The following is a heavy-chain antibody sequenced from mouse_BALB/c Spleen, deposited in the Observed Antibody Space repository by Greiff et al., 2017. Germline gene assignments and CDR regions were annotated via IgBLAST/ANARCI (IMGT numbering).Heavy chain of an antibody. CDR3: TRALEGWYFDV. CDR2: IYPSDSYT. CDR1: GYTFTSYW. J-gene: IGHJ1*01. V-gene: IGHV1-69*02. Sequence: QVQLQQPGAELVRPGASVKLSCKASGYTFTSYWINWVKQRPGQGLEWIGNIYPSDSYTNYNQKFKAKATLTVDKSSSTAYMQLSSPTSEDSAVYYCTRALEGWYFDVWGAGTTVTVSS.